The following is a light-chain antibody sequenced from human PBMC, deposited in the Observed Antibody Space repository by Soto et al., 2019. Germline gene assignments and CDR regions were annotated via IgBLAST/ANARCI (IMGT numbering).Light chain of an antibody. J-gene: IGKJ2*01. Sequence: EIVLTQSPGTLSLSPGERATLSCRASQSVSSSYLAWYKQKPGQAPRLFISGASSRATGIPDRFSGSGSGTDFTLTISRLEPEDFAVYYCQQYGSSPYTFGQGTNLEIK. CDR3: QQYGSSPYT. CDR1: QSVSSSY. CDR2: GAS. V-gene: IGKV3-20*01.